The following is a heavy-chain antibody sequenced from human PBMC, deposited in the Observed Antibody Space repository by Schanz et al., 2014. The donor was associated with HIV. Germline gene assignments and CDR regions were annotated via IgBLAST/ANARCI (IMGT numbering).Heavy chain of an antibody. CDR3: ARDLVDSSTWYDAFDI. Sequence: QVQLMQSGAEVKEPGASVKVSCKASGYTFTAYYIHWVRQAPGQGLEWMGWINPNSGGPNSAQKCQGRGTMSMDTSISTAYMEVRSLRSDDTALYFCARDLVDSSTWYDAFDIWGQGTKVTVSS. CDR1: GYTFTAYY. J-gene: IGHJ3*02. V-gene: IGHV1-2*02. D-gene: IGHD6-13*01. CDR2: INPNSGGP.